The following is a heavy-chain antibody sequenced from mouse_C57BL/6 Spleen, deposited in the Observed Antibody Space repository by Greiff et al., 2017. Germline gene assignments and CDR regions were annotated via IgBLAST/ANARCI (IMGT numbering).Heavy chain of an antibody. V-gene: IGHV1-82*01. CDR3: ARSGPLYAMDY. Sequence: QVQLKQSGPELVKPGASVKISCKASGYAFSSSWMNWVKQRPGKGLEWIGRIYPGDGDSNYNGKFKGKATLTAYKTSSTAYMQLSSLTSEDSAVYFCARSGPLYAMDYWGQGTSVTVSS. CDR2: IYPGDGDS. CDR1: GYAFSSSW. D-gene: IGHD3-1*01. J-gene: IGHJ4*01.